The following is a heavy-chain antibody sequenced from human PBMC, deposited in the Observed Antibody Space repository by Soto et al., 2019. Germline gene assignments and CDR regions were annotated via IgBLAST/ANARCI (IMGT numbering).Heavy chain of an antibody. J-gene: IGHJ6*02. D-gene: IGHD3-3*01. CDR2: ISGSGGST. CDR3: AKDLSNTIFGVVFEYYGMDV. CDR1: GFTFSSYA. V-gene: IGHV3-23*01. Sequence: HPGGSLRLSCAASGFTFSSYAMSWVRQAPGKGLEWVSAISGSGGSTYYADSVKGRFTISRDNSKNTLYLQMNSLRAEDTAVYYCAKDLSNTIFGVVFEYYGMDVWGQGTTVTVSS.